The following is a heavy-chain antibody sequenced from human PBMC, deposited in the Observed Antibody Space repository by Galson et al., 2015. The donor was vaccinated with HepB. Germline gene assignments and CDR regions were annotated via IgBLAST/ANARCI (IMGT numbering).Heavy chain of an antibody. V-gene: IGHV3-30-3*01. CDR3: ARDLLDGDYDSTGYYDF. J-gene: IGHJ4*02. Sequence: SLRLSCAASGFTFSSYAIHWVRQAPGKGLEWVAVISSDGSNKYFADSVKGRFTISRDNSRNTLYLQMNSLRAEDTAVYYCARDLLDGDYDSTGYYDFWGQGTLVTVSS. CDR2: ISSDGSNK. CDR1: GFTFSSYA. D-gene: IGHD3-22*01.